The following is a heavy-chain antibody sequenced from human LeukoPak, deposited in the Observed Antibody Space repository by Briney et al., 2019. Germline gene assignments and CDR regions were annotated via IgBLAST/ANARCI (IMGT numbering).Heavy chain of an antibody. V-gene: IGHV4-34*01. D-gene: IGHD3-3*01. Sequence: SETLSLTCAVYGGSFSGYYWSWIRQPPGKGLEWIGEINHSGSTNYNPSLKSRVTISVDTSKNQFSLKLSSVTAADTAVYYCARGPETYYDFWSGYYSYYYYYMDVWGKGTTVTVSS. CDR3: ARGPETYYDFWSGYYSYYYYYMDV. CDR2: INHSGST. CDR1: GGSFSGYY. J-gene: IGHJ6*03.